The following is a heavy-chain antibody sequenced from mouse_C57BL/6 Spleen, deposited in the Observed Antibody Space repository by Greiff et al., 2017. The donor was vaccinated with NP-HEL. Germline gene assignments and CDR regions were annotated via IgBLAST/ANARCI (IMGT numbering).Heavy chain of an antibody. J-gene: IGHJ4*01. D-gene: IGHD1-1*01. CDR3: ARDRITTVVAMDAMDY. Sequence: EVKLQESGGGLVKPGGSLKLSCAASGFTFSSYAMSWVRQTPEKRLEWVATISDGGSYTYYPDNVKGRFTISRDNAKNNLYLQMSHLKSEDTAMYYCARDRITTVVAMDAMDYWGQGTSVTVSS. V-gene: IGHV5-4*01. CDR2: ISDGGSYT. CDR1: GFTFSSYA.